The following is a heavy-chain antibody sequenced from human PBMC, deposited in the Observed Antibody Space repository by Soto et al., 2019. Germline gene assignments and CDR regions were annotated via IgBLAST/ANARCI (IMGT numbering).Heavy chain of an antibody. D-gene: IGHD6-19*01. V-gene: IGHV1-2*02. CDR2: INPNSGGT. CDR1: GYTFSGFY. Sequence: ASVKVSCKASGYTFSGFYMHWVRQAPGQGLEWMGWINPNSGGTKSAEKFQGRVTMTRDTSISTAYMELSRLTSDDTAVYYCASEAVTGTEGLDCWGQGTQVTVSS. CDR3: ASEAVTGTEGLDC. J-gene: IGHJ4*02.